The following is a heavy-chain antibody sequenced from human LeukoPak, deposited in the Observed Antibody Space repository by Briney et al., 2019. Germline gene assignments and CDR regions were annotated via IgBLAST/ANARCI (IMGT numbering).Heavy chain of an antibody. D-gene: IGHD3-22*01. Sequence: ASVKVSCKGAGYSFTGYYMHWVRQAPGQGLEWMGWINPNSGGTNYAQKFQGRVTMTRDTSISTAYMELSRLRSDDTAVYYCARDQGSGLYNYWGQRTLVTVSS. J-gene: IGHJ4*02. CDR3: ARDQGSGLYNY. V-gene: IGHV1-2*02. CDR1: GYSFTGYY. CDR2: INPNSGGT.